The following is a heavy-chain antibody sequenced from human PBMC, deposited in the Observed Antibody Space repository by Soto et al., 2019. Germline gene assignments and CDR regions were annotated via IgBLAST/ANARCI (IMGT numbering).Heavy chain of an antibody. CDR2: TRHDGSNT. D-gene: IGHD1-26*01. CDR3: ARDGVGTTTYFGYFDY. Sequence: QVLLVESGGGVVQPGRSLRLSCAASGFTFSGYGMHWVRQAPGKGLEWVAVTRHDGSNTYYADSVRGRFTISRDNSNKMLYLQMNSLRAEDTAVYYCARDGVGTTTYFGYFDYWGQGTLVTVSS. V-gene: IGHV3-33*01. J-gene: IGHJ4*02. CDR1: GFTFSGYG.